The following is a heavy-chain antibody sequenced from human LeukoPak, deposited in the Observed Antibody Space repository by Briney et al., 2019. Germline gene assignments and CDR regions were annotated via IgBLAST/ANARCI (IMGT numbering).Heavy chain of an antibody. V-gene: IGHV3-23*01. CDR2: ISGSDGST. CDR1: GFTFSSYA. D-gene: IGHD1-26*01. CDR3: ARGTLLPGIDY. Sequence: VVSLRLSCAASGFTFSSYAMSWVRQAPGKGLEWVSAISGSDGSTYYADSVKGRFTISRDNAKNSLYLQVNRLRAEDTAVYYCARGTLLPGIDYGGQGTLVTVSS. J-gene: IGHJ4*02.